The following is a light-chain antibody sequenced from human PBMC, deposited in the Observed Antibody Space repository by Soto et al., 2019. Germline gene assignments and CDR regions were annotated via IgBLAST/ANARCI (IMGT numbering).Light chain of an antibody. Sequence: QPVLTQPPSVSGAPGQRVTISCTGSISNIGAGYDVHWYQRLPGTAPKLLIYVNSNRPSGVPDRFSGSKSGTSASLAITGLQAEDEADYYCQSYDSSLSGVVFGGGTKLTVL. CDR2: VNS. V-gene: IGLV1-40*01. J-gene: IGLJ2*01. CDR3: QSYDSSLSGVV. CDR1: ISNIGAGYD.